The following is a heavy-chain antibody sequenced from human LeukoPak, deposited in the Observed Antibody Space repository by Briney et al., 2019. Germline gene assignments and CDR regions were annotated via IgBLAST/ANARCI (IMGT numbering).Heavy chain of an antibody. J-gene: IGHJ4*02. CDR1: GYSFTNYW. CDR2: IYPGDSDT. Sequence: GESPKISCKGSGYSFTNYWIGWVRQMPGKGLEWMGIIYPGDSDTTYSPSFQGQVTISADKSISTAYLQWSSLKASDTAMYYCARQPYGVTVRPDFDYWGQGTLVTVSP. D-gene: IGHD6-6*01. V-gene: IGHV5-51*01. CDR3: ARQPYGVTVRPDFDY.